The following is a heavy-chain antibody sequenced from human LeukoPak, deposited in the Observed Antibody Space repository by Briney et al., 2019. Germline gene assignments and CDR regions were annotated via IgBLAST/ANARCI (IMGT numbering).Heavy chain of an antibody. Sequence: ASVKVSCKASGYTFTGYYMHWVRQAPGQGLEWMGWINPNSGGTNYAQKFQGRVTMTRDTSISTAYMELSRLRSDDTAVYYCARGWIILRLLEFSPGDIWGQGTMVTVSS. CDR2: INPNSGGT. CDR1: GYTFTGYY. D-gene: IGHD3-3*01. V-gene: IGHV1-2*02. J-gene: IGHJ3*02. CDR3: ARGWIILRLLEFSPGDI.